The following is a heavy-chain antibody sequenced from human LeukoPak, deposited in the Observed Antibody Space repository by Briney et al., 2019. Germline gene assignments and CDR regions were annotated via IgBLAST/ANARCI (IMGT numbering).Heavy chain of an antibody. V-gene: IGHV4-39*07. Sequence: PSETLSLTCTVSGGSISSSSYYWGWIRQPPGKGLEWIGSIYYSGSTYYNPSLKSRVTISVDTSKNQFSLKLSSVTAADTAVYYCARVKEYCSGGSRYYEGHYFDYWGQGTLVTVSS. CDR2: IYYSGST. D-gene: IGHD2-15*01. CDR1: GGSISSSSYY. CDR3: ARVKEYCSGGSRYYEGHYFDY. J-gene: IGHJ4*02.